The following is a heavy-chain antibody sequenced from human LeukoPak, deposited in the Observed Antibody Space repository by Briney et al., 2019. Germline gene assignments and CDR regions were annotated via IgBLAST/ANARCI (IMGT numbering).Heavy chain of an antibody. V-gene: IGHV3-21*01. CDR1: GFTLSSYS. CDR3: ASRDSLTGYFDY. CDR2: ISSSSSYI. Sequence: GGSLRLSCAASGFTLSSYSMNWVRQAPGKGLEWVSSISSSSSYIYYADSVKGRFTISRDNAKNSLYLQMNSLRAEDTAVYYCASRDSLTGYFDYWGQGTLVTVS. J-gene: IGHJ4*02. D-gene: IGHD7-27*01.